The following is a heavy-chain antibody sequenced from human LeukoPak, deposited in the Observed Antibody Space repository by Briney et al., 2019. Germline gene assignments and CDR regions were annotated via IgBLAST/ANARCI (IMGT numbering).Heavy chain of an antibody. CDR2: INPSGGST. V-gene: IGHV1-46*01. CDR3: ARNAGYCSSTRCSYWYFDL. Sequence: ASVKVSCKASGYTFTSYYMHWVRQAPGQGLEWMGIINPSGGSTSYAQKFQGRVTMTRDTSTSTVYMELSSLRSEDTAVYYCARNAGYCSSTRCSYWYFDLWGRGTLVTVSS. CDR1: GYTFTSYY. D-gene: IGHD2-2*01. J-gene: IGHJ2*01.